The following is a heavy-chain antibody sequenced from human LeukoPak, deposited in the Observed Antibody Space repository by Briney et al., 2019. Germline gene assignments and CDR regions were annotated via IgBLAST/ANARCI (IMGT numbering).Heavy chain of an antibody. D-gene: IGHD3-3*01. Sequence: SQTLSLTCTVSGDSISSGDLYWSWIRQPPGKGLGWIGYIYYSGSTSYNPSLKSRVAISVDTSKNQFSLKLSSVTAADTAVYYCARHYYAVNYWGQGTLVTVSS. J-gene: IGHJ4*02. V-gene: IGHV4-30-4*01. CDR2: IYYSGST. CDR1: GDSISSGDLY. CDR3: ARHYYAVNY.